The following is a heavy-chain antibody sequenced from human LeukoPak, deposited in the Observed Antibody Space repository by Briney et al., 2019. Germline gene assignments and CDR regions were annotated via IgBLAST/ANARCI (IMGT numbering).Heavy chain of an antibody. Sequence: PSETLSLTCAVYGGSFSGYYWSWIRQPPGKGLKWIGEINHSGSTNYNPSLKSRVTISVDTSKNQFSLKLSSVTAADTAVYYCARVYPDYDSSGYYYYYYGMDVWGQGTTVTVSS. CDR2: INHSGST. V-gene: IGHV4-34*01. J-gene: IGHJ6*02. D-gene: IGHD3-22*01. CDR1: GGSFSGYY. CDR3: ARVYPDYDSSGYYYYYYGMDV.